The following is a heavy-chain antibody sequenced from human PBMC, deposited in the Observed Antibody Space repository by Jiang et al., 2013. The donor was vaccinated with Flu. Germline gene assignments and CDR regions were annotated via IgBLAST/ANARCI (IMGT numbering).Heavy chain of an antibody. CDR3: ARRKDTAMVP. CDR2: IYYSGST. D-gene: IGHD5-18*01. CDR1: GGSISSYY. V-gene: IGHV4-59*01. J-gene: IGHJ5*02. Sequence: PGLLKPSETLSLTCTVSGGSISSYYWSWIRQPPGKGLEWIGYIYYSGSTNYNPSLKSRVTISVDTSKNQFSLKLSSVTAADTAVYYCARRKDTAMVPWGQGTLVTVSS.